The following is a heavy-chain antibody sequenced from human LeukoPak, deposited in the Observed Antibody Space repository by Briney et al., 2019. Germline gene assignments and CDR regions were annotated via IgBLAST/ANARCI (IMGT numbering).Heavy chain of an antibody. CDR3: ARGVSSSGPNDAFDI. CDR2: IIPIFGTA. CDR1: GGTFSSYA. Sequence: SVKVSCKASGGTFSSYAISWVRQAPGQGLEWMGGIIPIFGTANYAQKFQGRVTMTRDTSTSTVYMELSSLRSEDTAVYYCARGVSSSGPNDAFDIWGQGTMVTVSS. D-gene: IGHD3-22*01. J-gene: IGHJ3*02. V-gene: IGHV1-69*05.